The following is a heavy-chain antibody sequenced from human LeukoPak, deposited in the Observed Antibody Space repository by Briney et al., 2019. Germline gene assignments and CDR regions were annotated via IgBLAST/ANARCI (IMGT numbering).Heavy chain of an antibody. Sequence: GASVKVSCKASGGTFSSYNISWVRQAPGQGLEWMRRIIPILGIANYAQKFQGRVTITADKSTSTAYMELSSLRSEDTAVYYCARDSGNPRRGHTYGMDVWGQGTTVTVSS. V-gene: IGHV1-69*04. CDR2: IIPILGIA. CDR1: GGTFSSYN. J-gene: IGHJ6*02. CDR3: ARDSGNPRRGHTYGMDV. D-gene: IGHD1-26*01.